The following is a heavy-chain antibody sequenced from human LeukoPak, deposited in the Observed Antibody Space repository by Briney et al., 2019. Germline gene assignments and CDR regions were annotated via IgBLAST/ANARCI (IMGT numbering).Heavy chain of an antibody. CDR1: GYTFTSYA. D-gene: IGHD3-3*01. CDR2: INTNTGNP. J-gene: IGHJ4*02. CDR3: ARDHPQYYDFWSGPYYFDY. V-gene: IGHV7-4-1*02. Sequence: RASVKVSCKASGYTFTSYAMNWVRQAPGQGLEWMGWINTNTGNPTYAQGFTGRFVFSLDTSVSTAYLQISSLKAEDTAVYYCARDHPQYYDFWSGPYYFDYWGQGTLVTVSS.